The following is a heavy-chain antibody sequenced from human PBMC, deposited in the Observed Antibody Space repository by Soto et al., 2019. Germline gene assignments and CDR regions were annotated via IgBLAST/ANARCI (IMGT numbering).Heavy chain of an antibody. D-gene: IGHD2-2*02. CDR1: GYTFTSYY. J-gene: IGHJ6*02. Sequence: QVQLVQSGAEVKKPGASVKVSCKASGYTFTSYYMHWVRQAPGQGLEWMGIINTSGGSTSYAQKFQGRVTMTRDTSTSTVYMELSSLRSEDTAVYYCARDRCSSTSCYTDYYYGMDVWGQGTTVTVSS. V-gene: IGHV1-46*01. CDR3: ARDRCSSTSCYTDYYYGMDV. CDR2: INTSGGST.